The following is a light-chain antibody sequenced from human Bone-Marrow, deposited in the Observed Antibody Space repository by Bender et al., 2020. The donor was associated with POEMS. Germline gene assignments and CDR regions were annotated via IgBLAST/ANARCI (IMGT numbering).Light chain of an antibody. Sequence: QSVLTQPPSVSGTPGQRVTISCSGSGSNIGGYPVNWYQQLPGTAPRLLIYTNNERPSGVPDRFSGSKSGTSASLAITGLQAEDEADYYCCSYGRTSTWVFGGGTKLTVL. CDR2: TNN. CDR1: GSNIGGYP. CDR3: CSYGRTSTWV. V-gene: IGLV1-44*01. J-gene: IGLJ3*02.